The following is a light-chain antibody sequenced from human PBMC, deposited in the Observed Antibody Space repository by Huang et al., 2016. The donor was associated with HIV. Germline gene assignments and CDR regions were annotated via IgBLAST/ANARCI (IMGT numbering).Light chain of an antibody. J-gene: IGKJ5*01. CDR3: QQSYSMPIT. Sequence: DIQVTQSPSSLSASVLDRVTITCRASQPINTYLNWYQQKPGKAPKLLIDDSSTLQSGVPSRFSGSGSGTDFTLTISSLQPEDFATYYCQQSYSMPITFGLGTRLGI. V-gene: IGKV1-39*01. CDR1: QPINTY. CDR2: DSS.